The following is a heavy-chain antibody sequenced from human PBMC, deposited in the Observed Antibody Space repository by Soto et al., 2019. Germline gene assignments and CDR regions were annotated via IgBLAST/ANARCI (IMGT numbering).Heavy chain of an antibody. D-gene: IGHD3-9*01. CDR3: VRDLELSPFDGVSTSGY. J-gene: IGHJ4*02. CDR2: ISGSGGST. Sequence: EVQLLESGGGLIQPGGSLRLSCAASGFTFSSYAMSWVRQGPGKGLEWVSGISGSGGSTYYADSVKGRVTISRDNSENTLFLQMNSLRAEDTAVYFCVRDLELSPFDGVSTSGYWGQGNMVTVSS. CDR1: GFTFSSYA. V-gene: IGHV3-23*01.